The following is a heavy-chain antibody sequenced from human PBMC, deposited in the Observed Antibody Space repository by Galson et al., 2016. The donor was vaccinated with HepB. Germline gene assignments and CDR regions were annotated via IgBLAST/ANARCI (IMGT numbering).Heavy chain of an antibody. D-gene: IGHD3-3*01. V-gene: IGHV5-51*01. CDR3: ARSLTGSYDFWGAIYNYYAMDV. CDR1: GYTFDSYW. J-gene: IGHJ6*02. CDR2: LYPGDYDI. Sequence: QSGAEVKKPGESLKISCRGSGYTFDSYWIGWVRQMPGKGLEWLAILYPGDYDIRYRLSFHGQVTISVDQSISTAYLQWSSLTAPDTAIYYCARSLTGSYDFWGAIYNYYAMDVWGQGSTVIVS.